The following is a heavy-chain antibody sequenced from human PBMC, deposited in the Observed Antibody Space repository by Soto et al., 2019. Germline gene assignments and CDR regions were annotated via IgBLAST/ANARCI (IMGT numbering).Heavy chain of an antibody. J-gene: IGHJ4*02. CDR2: ISSSSSTI. CDR1: GFTFSSYS. D-gene: IGHD3-22*01. CDR3: AKARARYYDSSGYYPFDY. V-gene: IGHV3-48*01. Sequence: PGGSLRLSCAASGFTFSSYSMNWVRQAPGKGLEWVSYISSSSSTIYYADSVKGRFTISRDNSKNTLYLQMNSLRAEDTAVYYCAKARARYYDSSGYYPFDYWGQGTLVTVSS.